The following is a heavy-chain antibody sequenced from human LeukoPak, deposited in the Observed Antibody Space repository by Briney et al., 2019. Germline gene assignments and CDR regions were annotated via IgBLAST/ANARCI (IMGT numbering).Heavy chain of an antibody. V-gene: IGHV4-59*01. CDR2: IYYSGST. Sequence: SETLSLTCTVSGGSISSYYWSWIRQPPGKGLEWIGYIYYSGSTNYNPSLKSRVTISVDTSKNQFSLKLSSVTAADTAVYYCARAPYYDILFKAPLEPHWFDPWGQGTLVTVSS. D-gene: IGHD3-9*01. CDR1: GGSISSYY. CDR3: ARAPYYDILFKAPLEPHWFDP. J-gene: IGHJ5*02.